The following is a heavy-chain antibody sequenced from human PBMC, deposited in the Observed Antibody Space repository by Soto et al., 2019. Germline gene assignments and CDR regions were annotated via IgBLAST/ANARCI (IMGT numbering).Heavy chain of an antibody. D-gene: IGHD1-20*01. Sequence: EVQLVESGGGLVQPGGSLRLSCAASGFTFSSYWMHWVRQAPGKGLVWVSRINSDGSSTSYADSVKGRFTISRDNAKNTLYLQMNSLRAEDTAVYYCARGGGNWKPYYYMDVWGKGTTVTVSS. CDR1: GFTFSSYW. CDR3: ARGGGNWKPYYYMDV. CDR2: INSDGSST. J-gene: IGHJ6*03. V-gene: IGHV3-74*01.